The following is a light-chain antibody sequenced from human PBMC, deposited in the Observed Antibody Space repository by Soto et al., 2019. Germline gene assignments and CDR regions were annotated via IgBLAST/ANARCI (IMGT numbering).Light chain of an antibody. CDR1: QTVSSVH. J-gene: IGKJ1*01. CDR3: QQYGSSPTWT. V-gene: IGKV3-20*01. Sequence: IMLTQSPGTLSLSPGEQATLSCRASQTVSSVHLAWYQQKPGQAPRLLIYGASSRATGIPDRFSGSGSGTDFTLTISRLEPEDFAVYYCQQYGSSPTWTFGQGTKVDIK. CDR2: GAS.